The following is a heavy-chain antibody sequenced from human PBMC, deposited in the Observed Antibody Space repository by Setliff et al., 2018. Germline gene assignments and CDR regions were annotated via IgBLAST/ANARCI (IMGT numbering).Heavy chain of an antibody. CDR2: ISGSGGST. J-gene: IGHJ5*01. CDR1: AFTFSRYA. V-gene: IGHV3-23*01. D-gene: IGHD4-17*01. Sequence: GGSLRLSCAASAFTFSRYAMSWVRQSPGKGLEWVSAISGSGGSTLYADSVKGRFTISRDNSQNTLYLQMNSLRVEDTAVYYCAKDPNGDYVGAFDSWGHGTLVTVSS. CDR3: AKDPNGDYVGAFDS.